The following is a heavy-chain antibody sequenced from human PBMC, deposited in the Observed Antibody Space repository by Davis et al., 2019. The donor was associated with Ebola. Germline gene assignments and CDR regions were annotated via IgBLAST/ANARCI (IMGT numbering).Heavy chain of an antibody. CDR2: IKSKTDGGTT. Sequence: GGSLRLSCAASGFTFSNAWMNWVRQAPGKGLEWVGRIKSKTDGGTTDYAAPVKGRFTISRDDSKNTLYLQMNSLKTEDTAVYYCTTALPYYYDSSGYYYYYYYGMDVWGQGTTVTVSS. J-gene: IGHJ6*02. CDR1: GFTFSNAW. V-gene: IGHV3-15*07. D-gene: IGHD3-22*01. CDR3: TTALPYYYDSSGYYYYYYYGMDV.